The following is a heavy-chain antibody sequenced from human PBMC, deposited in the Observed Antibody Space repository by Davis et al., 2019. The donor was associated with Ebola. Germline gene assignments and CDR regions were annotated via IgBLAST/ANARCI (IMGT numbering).Heavy chain of an antibody. V-gene: IGHV3-23*01. CDR3: AKDLTTVTTRVGGWGYFDY. J-gene: IGHJ4*02. D-gene: IGHD4-17*01. CDR1: GFTFSSYA. CDR2: ISGSGGSI. Sequence: GESLKISCEASGFTFSSYAMSWVRQAPGKGLEWVSSISGSGGSIYHADSVKGRFTISRDNSKKTLHLQMNSLRAEDTAVYYCAKDLTTVTTRVGGWGYFDYWGQGTLVTVSS.